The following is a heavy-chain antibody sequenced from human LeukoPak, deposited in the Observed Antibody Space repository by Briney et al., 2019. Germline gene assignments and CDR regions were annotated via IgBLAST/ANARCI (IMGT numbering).Heavy chain of an antibody. D-gene: IGHD3-10*01. J-gene: IGHJ4*02. CDR2: ISTYNGNT. CDR1: GYTFTSYG. Sequence: GASVKVSCRASGYTFTSYGISWVRQAPGQGLEWMGWISTYNGNTNYAQMLQGRITMTTGTSTSTAYMELRSLRPDDSAVYYCARGKPVYFYGSGSYLASPFDSWGQGTLVTVSS. CDR3: ARGKPVYFYGSGSYLASPFDS. V-gene: IGHV1-18*01.